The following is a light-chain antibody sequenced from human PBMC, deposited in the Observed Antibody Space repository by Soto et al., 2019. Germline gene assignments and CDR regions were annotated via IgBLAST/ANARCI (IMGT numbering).Light chain of an antibody. J-gene: IGKJ1*01. CDR2: GAS. CDR3: HKYGS. CDR1: PSVSGSN. V-gene: IGKV3-20*01. Sequence: LRRAGGARRFSRGQKPNISCRASPSVSGSNLAWYQQKPGQAPRLVIYGASSRATGIPDRFSGSGSGIGLPLTISRLEREAFAVYSRHKYGSFGQGTKVDIK.